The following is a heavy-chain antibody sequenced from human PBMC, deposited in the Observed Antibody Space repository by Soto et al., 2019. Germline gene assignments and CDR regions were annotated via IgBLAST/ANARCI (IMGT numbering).Heavy chain of an antibody. V-gene: IGHV3-23*01. D-gene: IGHD6-19*01. CDR3: AKVQRSENRNPGVAVAGVRLNYFAY. J-gene: IGHJ4*02. CDR2: ISGRGGST. Sequence: EVQLLESGGGLVQPGGSLRLSCAASGFTFSSYAMSWVRQAPVKGLEWVSAISGRGGSTYYADSVKGRFTISRDNSKNTLYLEMNSLRAEDTSGYYCAKVQRSENRNPGVAVAGVRLNYFAYWGQGTLVTVSS. CDR1: GFTFSSYA.